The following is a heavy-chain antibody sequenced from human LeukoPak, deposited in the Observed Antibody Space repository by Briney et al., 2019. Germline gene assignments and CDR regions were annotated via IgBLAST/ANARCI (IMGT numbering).Heavy chain of an antibody. D-gene: IGHD6-6*01. V-gene: IGHV4-59*08. CDR2: IYSSGNT. CDR1: GGSISSYY. J-gene: IGHJ5*02. Sequence: SQTLSLTCTVSGGSISSYYWSWIRQPPGKGLEWIGYIYSSGNTVYNPFLKSRVTISVDTSKNQFSLRLSSVTAADTAVYYCARHSSSSRGWFDPWGQGTLVTVSS. CDR3: ARHSSSSRGWFDP.